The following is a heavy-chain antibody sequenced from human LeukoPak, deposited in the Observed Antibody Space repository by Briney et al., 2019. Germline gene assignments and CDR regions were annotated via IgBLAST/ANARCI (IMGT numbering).Heavy chain of an antibody. J-gene: IGHJ4*02. D-gene: IGHD3-3*01. CDR1: DGSFSGFY. CDR2: ISDSGST. V-gene: IGHV4-34*01. CDR3: GSRRTAMFGVIKRPIDY. Sequence: SETLSLTCAVSDGSFSGFYRSLIRQFPGKGLEWIGQISDSGSTNYNPSLRSRVTISADTSKNQFSLRLSSVTAADTAVYYCGSRRTAMFGVIKRPIDYWGQGTPVTVSS.